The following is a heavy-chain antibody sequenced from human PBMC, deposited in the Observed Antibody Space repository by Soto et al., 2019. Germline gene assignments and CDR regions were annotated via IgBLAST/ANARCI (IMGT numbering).Heavy chain of an antibody. CDR2: ISAYNGNT. V-gene: IGHV1-18*01. CDR1: CYTFSNYC. CDR3: ARGYCSSTSCYTGYYYYGMDV. Sequence: GASMKVSFQGSCYTFSNYCNNWVRPAPGQGLEWMGWISAYNGNTNYAQKLQGRVTMTTDTSTSTAYMELRSLRSDDTAVYYCARGYCSSTSCYTGYYYYGMDVWGQGTTVTVSS. D-gene: IGHD2-2*02. J-gene: IGHJ6*02.